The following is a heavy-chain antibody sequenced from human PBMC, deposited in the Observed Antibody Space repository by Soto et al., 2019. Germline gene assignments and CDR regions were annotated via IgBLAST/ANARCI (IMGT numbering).Heavy chain of an antibody. CDR1: GGTFTSHT. Sequence: QVQLVQSGAELKKPGSSVKVSCKASGGTFTSHTIIAWVRQAPGQGPEWMGRIIPTLDIVDYAQKFQDRVTITENKPTSTAYMELRSLISEDTAVYYCARDERGYNYVSDYGLDVWGQGTSVTVSS. J-gene: IGHJ6*02. CDR2: IIPTLDIV. D-gene: IGHD5-18*01. CDR3: ARDERGYNYVSDYGLDV. V-gene: IGHV1-69*08.